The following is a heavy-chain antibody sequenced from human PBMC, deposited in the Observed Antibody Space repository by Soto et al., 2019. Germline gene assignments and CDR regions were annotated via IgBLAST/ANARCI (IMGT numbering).Heavy chain of an antibody. D-gene: IGHD1-1*01. V-gene: IGHV1-69*12. CDR3: GGPSSGRGVPDS. J-gene: IGHJ4*02. Sequence: QVQLVQSGAEVRKPGSAVKVSCKASGGSFNSYSMNWVRQAPGQGLEWLAGINPIFGTAHYAQKLQGRVRVTGDGNTVYMALSGLTVEGTAVYYGGGPSSGRGVPDSWGQGTLVTVSS. CDR1: GGSFNSYS. CDR2: INPIFGTA.